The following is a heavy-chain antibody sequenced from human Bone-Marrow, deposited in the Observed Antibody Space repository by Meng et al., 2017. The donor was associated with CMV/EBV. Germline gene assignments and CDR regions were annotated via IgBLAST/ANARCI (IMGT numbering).Heavy chain of an antibody. J-gene: IGHJ4*02. CDR3: ARPTYCSSISCEVSMDY. Sequence: ASVKVSCKASGYTFTTYYLHWVRQAPGQGLEWMGMINPSIGTTTYAEKFRGRVIMTADRSTNTVYMQLSSLRSEDTAVYYCARPTYCSSISCEVSMDYWGQGTLVTVSS. V-gene: IGHV1-46*01. CDR2: INPSIGTT. D-gene: IGHD2-2*01. CDR1: GYTFTTYY.